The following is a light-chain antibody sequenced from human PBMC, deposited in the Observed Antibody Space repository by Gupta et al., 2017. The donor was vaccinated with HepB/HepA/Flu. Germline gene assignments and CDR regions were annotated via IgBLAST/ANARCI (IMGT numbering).Light chain of an antibody. J-gene: IGLJ2*01. V-gene: IGLV1-51*02. CDR1: SSNIGNNY. CDR2: ENN. CDR3: GAWDSSLSAGV. Sequence: QSVLTQPPSVSAAPGQKVTISCSGSSSNIGNNYVSWYQQLPGTAPKLLIYENNRRPSGIPDRFSGSQSGTSATLGITGLQTGDEADYYCGAWDSSLSAGVVGGGTKLTVL.